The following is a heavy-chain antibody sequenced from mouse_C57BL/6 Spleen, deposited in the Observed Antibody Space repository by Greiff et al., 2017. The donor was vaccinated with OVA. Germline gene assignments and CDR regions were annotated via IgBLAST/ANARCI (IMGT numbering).Heavy chain of an antibody. V-gene: IGHV3-6*01. D-gene: IGHD1-1*01. CDR1: GYSITSGYY. J-gene: IGHJ1*03. CDR3: ARYYGSSYRYFDV. Sequence: VQLKESGPGLVKPSQSLSLTCSVTGYSITSGYYWNWIRQFPGNKLEWMGYISYDGSNNYNPSLKNRISITRDTSKNQFFLKLNSVTTEDTATYYCARYYGSSYRYFDVWGTGTTVTVSS. CDR2: ISYDGSN.